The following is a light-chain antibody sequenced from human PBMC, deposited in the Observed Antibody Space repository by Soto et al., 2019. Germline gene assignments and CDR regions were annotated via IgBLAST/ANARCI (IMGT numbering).Light chain of an antibody. CDR1: RSNIGCNY. J-gene: IGLJ2*01. CDR2: DNN. V-gene: IGLV1-51*01. Sequence: QSVLTQPPSVSAAPGQKVTISCSGSRSNIGCNYVSWYQHLPGTAPKLLIYDNNKRPSGIPDRFSGSKSGTSATLGITGLQTGDEADYYCGTWDSSLSVGVFGGGTKLTVL. CDR3: GTWDSSLSVGV.